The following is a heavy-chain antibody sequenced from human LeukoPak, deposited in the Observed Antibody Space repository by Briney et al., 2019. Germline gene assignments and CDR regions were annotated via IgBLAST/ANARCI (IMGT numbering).Heavy chain of an antibody. CDR1: GCTFTGYY. CDR2: INPNSGGT. D-gene: IGHD3-3*01. J-gene: IGHJ4*02. CDR3: ARLILELGGYAVDY. Sequence: GASVTVSCKASGCTFTGYYMHWVRQAPGQGGEWMGWINPNSGGTNYAQKFQGRVTMTRYTSISTAYMELSRLRSDDTAVYYCARLILELGGYAVDYWGQGTLVTVSS. V-gene: IGHV1-2*02.